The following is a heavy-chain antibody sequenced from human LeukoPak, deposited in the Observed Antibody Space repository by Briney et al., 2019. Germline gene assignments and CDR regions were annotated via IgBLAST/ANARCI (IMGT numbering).Heavy chain of an antibody. V-gene: IGHV1-69*06. CDR2: IIPIFGTA. CDR3: ARGSTVTTKKYYYYYYMDV. Sequence: SVKVSCKASGGTFSSYAISWVRQAPGQGLEWMGGIIPIFGTANYAQKFQGRVTITADKSTSTAYMELSSLRSEDTAVYYCARGSTVTTKKYYYYYYMDVWGKGTTVTVSS. CDR1: GGTFSSYA. J-gene: IGHJ6*03. D-gene: IGHD4-11*01.